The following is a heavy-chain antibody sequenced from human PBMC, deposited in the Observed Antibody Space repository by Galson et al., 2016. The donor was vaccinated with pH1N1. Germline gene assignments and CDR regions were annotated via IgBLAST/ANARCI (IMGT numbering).Heavy chain of an antibody. CDR1: GGSFSSYA. D-gene: IGHD4-11*01. V-gene: IGHV1-69*05. CDR3: ARGQASVSTSYYYGMDV. Sequence: SVKVSCKASGGSFSSYAYSWVRQAPGQGLEWMGGITGMFGTTNYAQKVQGRVTITTEEITSSAYMELSSLRSEDTAVYYCARGQASVSTSYYYGMDVWGQGTTVTVSS. J-gene: IGHJ6*02. CDR2: ITGMFGTT.